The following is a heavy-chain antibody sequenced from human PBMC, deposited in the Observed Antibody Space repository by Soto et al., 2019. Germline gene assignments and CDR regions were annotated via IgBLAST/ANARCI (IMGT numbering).Heavy chain of an antibody. CDR1: GFTFSSYA. CDR3: AKDGTRRPTTDSSWYWREVDY. D-gene: IGHD6-13*01. J-gene: IGHJ4*02. CDR2: ISGSGGST. Sequence: PGGSLRLSCAASGFTFSSYAMSWVRQAPGKGLEWVSAISGSGGSTYYADSVKGRFTISRDNSKNTLYLQMNSLRAEDTAVYYCAKDGTRRPTTDSSWYWREVDYWGQGTRVTVSS. V-gene: IGHV3-23*01.